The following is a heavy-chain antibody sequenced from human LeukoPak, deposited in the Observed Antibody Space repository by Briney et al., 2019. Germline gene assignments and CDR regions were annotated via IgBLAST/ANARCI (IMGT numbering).Heavy chain of an antibody. D-gene: IGHD2-15*01. CDR1: GFTFSSYG. CDR2: ISYDGSNK. CDR3: AKDFVGSIPDAFDI. Sequence: GGSLRLSCAASGFTFSSYGMHWVRQAPGKGLEWVAVISYDGSNKYYADSVKGRFTISRDNSKNTLYLQMNSLRAEDTALYYCAKDFVGSIPDAFDIWGQGTMVTVSS. J-gene: IGHJ3*02. V-gene: IGHV3-30*18.